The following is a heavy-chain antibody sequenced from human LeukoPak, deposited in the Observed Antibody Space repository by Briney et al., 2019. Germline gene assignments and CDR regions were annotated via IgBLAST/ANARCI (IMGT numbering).Heavy chain of an antibody. CDR3: VRGRYSSGWFKDKNWFDP. CDR1: GFTFSSYS. CDR2: IYHSGST. J-gene: IGHJ5*02. D-gene: IGHD6-19*01. Sequence: PGGSLRLSCAASGFTFSSYSMNWVRQAPGKGLEWIGSIYHSGSTYYNPSLKSRVTISVDTSKNQFSLKLSSVTAADTAVYYCVRGRYSSGWFKDKNWFDPWGQGIPVTVSS. V-gene: IGHV4-38-2*01.